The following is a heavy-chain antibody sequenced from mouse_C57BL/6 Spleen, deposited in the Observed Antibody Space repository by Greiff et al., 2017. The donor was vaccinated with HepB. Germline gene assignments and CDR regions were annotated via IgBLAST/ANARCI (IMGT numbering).Heavy chain of an antibody. CDR1: GYAFSSSW. Sequence: QVQLKESGPELVKPGASVKISCKASGYAFSSSWMNWVKQRPGKGLEWIGRIYPGDGDTNYNGKFKGKATLTADKSSSTAYMPRSSLTSEDSAVYFCARSGITTADYWGQGTTLTVSS. CDR3: ARSGITTADY. D-gene: IGHD1-1*01. V-gene: IGHV1-82*01. J-gene: IGHJ2*01. CDR2: IYPGDGDT.